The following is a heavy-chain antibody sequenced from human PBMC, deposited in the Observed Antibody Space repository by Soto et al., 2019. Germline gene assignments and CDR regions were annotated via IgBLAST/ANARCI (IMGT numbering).Heavy chain of an antibody. Sequence: GESLKISCAASGFTFSSYSMNWVRQAPGKGLEWVSSISSSSSYIYYADSVKGRFTISRDNAKNSLYLQMNSLRAEDTAVYYCARVAGVSPVDYWGQGTLVTVSS. CDR1: GFTFSSYS. CDR2: ISSSSSYI. CDR3: ARVAGVSPVDY. V-gene: IGHV3-21*01. J-gene: IGHJ4*02. D-gene: IGHD2-21*01.